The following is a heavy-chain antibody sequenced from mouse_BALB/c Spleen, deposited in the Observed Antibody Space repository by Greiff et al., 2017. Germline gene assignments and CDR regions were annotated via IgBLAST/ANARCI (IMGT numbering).Heavy chain of an antibody. D-gene: IGHD2-12*01. CDR1: GFTFTDYY. V-gene: IGHV7-3*02. CDR3: ARDDYSYDVCAMDY. CDR2: IRNKANGYTT. J-gene: IGHJ4*01. Sequence: EVMLVESGGGLVQPGGSLRLSCATSGFTFTDYYMSWVSQPPGKALEWLGFIRNKANGYTTEYSAPVKGRFTISRVNSQSILYLQRNTQRADDSATYYFARDDYSYDVCAMDYWGQGTSVTVSS.